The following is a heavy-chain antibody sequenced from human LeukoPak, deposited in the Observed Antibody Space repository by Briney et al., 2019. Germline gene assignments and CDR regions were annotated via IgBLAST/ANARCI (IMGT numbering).Heavy chain of an antibody. CDR3: ASATTPSVWWPPVDY. CDR1: GGTFSSYA. D-gene: IGHD4/OR15-4a*01. Sequence: SVKVSCKASGGTFSSYAISWVRQAPGQGLEWMGGIIPIFGTANYAQKFQGRVTVTADESTSTAYMELSSLRSEDTAVYYCASATTPSVWWPPVDYWGQGTLVTVSS. V-gene: IGHV1-69*13. J-gene: IGHJ4*02. CDR2: IIPIFGTA.